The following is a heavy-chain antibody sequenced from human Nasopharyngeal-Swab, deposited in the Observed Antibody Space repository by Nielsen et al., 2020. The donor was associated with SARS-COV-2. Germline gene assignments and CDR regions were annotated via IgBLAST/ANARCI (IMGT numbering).Heavy chain of an antibody. Sequence: WIRQPPGPGLERIGSIYYSGSTYYNPSLKSRVTISVDTSKNKFSPRLRSVTAADTAVYYCARLGYGDSNWFDPWGQGTLVTVSS. CDR3: ARLGYGDSNWFDP. D-gene: IGHD4-17*01. J-gene: IGHJ5*02. CDR2: IYYSGST. V-gene: IGHV4-39*01.